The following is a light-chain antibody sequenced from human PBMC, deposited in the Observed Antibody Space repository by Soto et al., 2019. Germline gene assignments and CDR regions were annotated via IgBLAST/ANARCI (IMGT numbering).Light chain of an antibody. CDR1: SGDIGTYNL. V-gene: IGLV2-23*01. Sequence: QSVLTQPASVSGSPGQSITISCTGTSGDIGTYNLVSWYQHHPGKAPKLMIYEGTKRPSGVSNRFSGSKSGNTASLTISGLQAEDEADYYCCSYAGSFTYVFGTGTKVTVL. CDR3: CSYAGSFTYV. J-gene: IGLJ1*01. CDR2: EGT.